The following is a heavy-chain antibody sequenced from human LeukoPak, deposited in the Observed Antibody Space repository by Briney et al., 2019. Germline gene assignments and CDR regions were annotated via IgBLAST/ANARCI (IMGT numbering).Heavy chain of an antibody. CDR1: GFIVSRNY. J-gene: IGHJ4*02. Sequence: PGGSLRLSCAASGFIVSRNYMSWVRQAPGKGLEWVSVIYSGGSTYYADSVKGRFTISRDNSKNTLYLQMNSLRAEDTAVYYCAKGGGSYYPLYFDYWGQGTLVTVSS. V-gene: IGHV3-53*01. CDR3: AKGGGSYYPLYFDY. CDR2: IYSGGST. D-gene: IGHD1-26*01.